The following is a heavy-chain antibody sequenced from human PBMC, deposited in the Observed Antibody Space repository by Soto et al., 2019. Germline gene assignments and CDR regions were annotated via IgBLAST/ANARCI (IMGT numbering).Heavy chain of an antibody. CDR2: INSDGSST. V-gene: IGHV3-74*01. Sequence: GGSLRLSCAASGFTFSSYWMHWVRQAPGKGLVWVSRINSDGSSTSYADSVKGRFTISRDNAKNTLYLQMNSLRAEDTAVYYCAREDEQLGNWFDPWGQGTLVTVSS. J-gene: IGHJ5*02. CDR3: AREDEQLGNWFDP. D-gene: IGHD6-6*01. CDR1: GFTFSSYW.